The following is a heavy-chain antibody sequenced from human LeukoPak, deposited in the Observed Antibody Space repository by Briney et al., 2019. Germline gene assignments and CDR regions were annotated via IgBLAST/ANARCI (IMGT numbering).Heavy chain of an antibody. V-gene: IGHV4-34*01. CDR2: INHSGST. CDR1: GGSFSGYY. D-gene: IGHD6-19*01. J-gene: IGHJ4*02. CDR3: ARARGAVAGYFDY. Sequence: SETLSLTCAVHGGSFSGYYWSWIRQPPGKGLEWIGEINHSGSTNYNPSLKSRLTISVDTSKNQFSLKLSSVTAADTAVYYCARARGAVAGYFDYWGQETLVTVSS.